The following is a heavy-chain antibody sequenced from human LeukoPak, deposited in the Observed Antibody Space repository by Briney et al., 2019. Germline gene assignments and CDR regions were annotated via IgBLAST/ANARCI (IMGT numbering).Heavy chain of an antibody. CDR3: AKDLDIVATISGN. Sequence: GGSLRLYCAASGFTFSSYAMSWVRQAPGKGLEWVSGVSGSGGSTYYADSVKGRFTISRDNSKNTLYLQMNSLRAEDTAVYYCAKDLDIVATISGNWGQGTLVTVSS. CDR1: GFTFSSYA. J-gene: IGHJ4*02. CDR2: VSGSGGST. D-gene: IGHD5-12*01. V-gene: IGHV3-23*01.